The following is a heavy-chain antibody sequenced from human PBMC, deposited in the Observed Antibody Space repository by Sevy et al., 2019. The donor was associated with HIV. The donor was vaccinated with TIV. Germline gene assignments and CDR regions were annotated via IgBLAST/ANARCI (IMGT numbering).Heavy chain of an antibody. CDR1: GFTFSSYA. CDR2: ISYDGSNK. J-gene: IGHJ6*02. CDR3: AREGYSYGRLVYYYGMDV. V-gene: IGHV3-30*04. D-gene: IGHD5-18*01. Sequence: GGSLRLSCAASGFTFSSYAMHWVRQAPGKGLEWVAVISYDGSNKYYADSVKGRFTISRDNSKNTRYLQMNSLRAEDTAVYYCAREGYSYGRLVYYYGMDVWGQGTTVTVSS.